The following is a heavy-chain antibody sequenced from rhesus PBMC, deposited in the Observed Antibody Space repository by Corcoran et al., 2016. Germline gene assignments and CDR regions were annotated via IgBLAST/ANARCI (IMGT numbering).Heavy chain of an antibody. CDR1: GFTFSSYG. J-gene: IGHJ4*01. CDR2: ISYDGSKK. D-gene: IGHD3-9*01. Sequence: EVQLVESGGGLVQPGGSLRLSCAASGFTFSSYGMHWVRQAPGKGLEWVAVISYDGSKKYYADSVKYRFTISRDNSKNMLYLQMNNLKLEDTVVYYCASNYEDDYGYYFSWGQGVLVTVSS. CDR3: ASNYEDDYGYYFS. V-gene: IGHV3-54*02.